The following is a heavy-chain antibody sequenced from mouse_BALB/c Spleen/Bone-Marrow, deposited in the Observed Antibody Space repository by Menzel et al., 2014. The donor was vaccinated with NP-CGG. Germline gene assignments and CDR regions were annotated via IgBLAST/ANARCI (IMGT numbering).Heavy chain of an antibody. J-gene: IGHJ4*01. CDR2: ISSGGRYT. CDR3: TRDTFYYGSSYAMDY. Sequence: EVKLVESGGGLVKPGGSLKLSCAASGFTFSSYTMSWVRQTPEKRLEWVATISSGGRYTYYPDSVKGRFTISRDNAKNTLYLQMSSLKSEDTAMYYCTRDTFYYGSSYAMDYWGQGTSVTVSS. V-gene: IGHV5-6-4*01. CDR1: GFTFSSYT. D-gene: IGHD1-1*01.